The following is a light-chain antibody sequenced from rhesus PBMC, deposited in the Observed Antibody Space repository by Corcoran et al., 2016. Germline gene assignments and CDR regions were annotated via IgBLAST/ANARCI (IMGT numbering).Light chain of an antibody. J-gene: IGKJ2*01. CDR1: QGIRNN. CDR2: GAS. CDR3: QQGYGVPYS. V-gene: IGKV1S17*01. Sequence: DIQMTQSPSSLSASVGDRVTITCQASQGIRNNSAWYQQKTGKVPKLLIYGASTLQSGVPSRFSGSGSGTDFTLTISSLQPEDFATYYCQQGYGVPYSFGQGTKVEIK.